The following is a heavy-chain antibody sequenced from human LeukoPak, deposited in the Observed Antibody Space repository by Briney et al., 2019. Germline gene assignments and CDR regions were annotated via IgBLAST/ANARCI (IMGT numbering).Heavy chain of an antibody. CDR2: IYYSGST. CDR3: ARQSNVATRYVDY. V-gene: IGHV4-31*03. D-gene: IGHD5-12*01. J-gene: IGHJ4*02. Sequence: PSETLSLTGTVSGGSISSGGYYWSWIHQHPGKGLEWIGYIYYSGSTYYNPSLKSRVTISVDTSKNQFSLKLSSVTAADTAVYYCARQSNVATRYVDYWGQGTLVTVSS. CDR1: GGSISSGGYY.